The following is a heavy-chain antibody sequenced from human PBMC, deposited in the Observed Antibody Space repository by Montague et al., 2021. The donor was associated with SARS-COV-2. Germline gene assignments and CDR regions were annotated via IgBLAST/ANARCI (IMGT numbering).Heavy chain of an antibody. V-gene: IGHV4-39*01. J-gene: IGHJ4*02. Sequence: SETLSLTCTVSGGSISSRDYYWGWIRQPPGKGLEWIGSIYYAGRTYYNPSLRSRVTISMDTSKNQFSLSLNSVTAADTAVYFCARQLPSHCSTKNCYPYYFDVWGQGTLVTVSS. CDR3: ARQLPSHCSTKNCYPYYFDV. CDR2: IYYAGRT. D-gene: IGHD2-2*01. CDR1: GGSISSRDYY.